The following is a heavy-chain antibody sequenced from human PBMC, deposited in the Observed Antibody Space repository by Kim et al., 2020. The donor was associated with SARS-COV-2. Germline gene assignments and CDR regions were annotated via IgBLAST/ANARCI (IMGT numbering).Heavy chain of an antibody. J-gene: IGHJ3*02. CDR3: AKALYYYGSGTGGAFDI. V-gene: IGHV3-23*01. D-gene: IGHD3-10*01. Sequence: VKGRFTISRDNSKNTLYLQMNSLRAEDTAVYYCAKALYYYGSGTGGAFDIWGQGTMVTVSS.